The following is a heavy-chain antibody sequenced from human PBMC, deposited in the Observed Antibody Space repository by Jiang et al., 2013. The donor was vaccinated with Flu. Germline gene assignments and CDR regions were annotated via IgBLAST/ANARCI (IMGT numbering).Heavy chain of an antibody. D-gene: IGHD5-12*01. Sequence: SAYIFSSYWIAWVRQMPGRGLEWMGIIYPGDSDTRYSPSFQGQVTISADKSISTAYLQWSSLKASDTAMYYCARESGGAFDTWGQGTMVTVSS. CDR1: AYIFSSYW. CDR3: ARESGGAFDT. V-gene: IGHV5-51*01. CDR2: IYPGDSDT. J-gene: IGHJ3*02.